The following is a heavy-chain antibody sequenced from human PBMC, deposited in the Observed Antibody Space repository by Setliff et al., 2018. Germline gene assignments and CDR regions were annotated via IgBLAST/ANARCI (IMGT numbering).Heavy chain of an antibody. CDR1: GFTFSNYG. J-gene: IGHJ4*02. CDR2: ISTSSTI. V-gene: IGHV3-48*04. CDR3: AGGRGWRFDD. Sequence: GGSLRLSCVTSGFTFSNYGMTWVRRAPGKGLEWISYISTSSTICYADSVKGRLTISRDNAKNQLYLQMNSLRGEDTAVYYCAGGRGWRFDDWGQGTLVTVSS. D-gene: IGHD6-19*01.